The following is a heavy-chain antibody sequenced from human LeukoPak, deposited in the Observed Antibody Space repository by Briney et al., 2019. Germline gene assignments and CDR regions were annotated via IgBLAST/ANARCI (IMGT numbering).Heavy chain of an antibody. V-gene: IGHV4-34*01. CDR1: GGSFSGYY. Sequence: KSSETLSLTCAVYGGSFSGYYWSWIRQPPGKGLEWIGEINHSGSTNYNPSLKSRVTISVDTSKNQFSLKLSSVTAADTAVYYCARGGRYSSRLNWFDPWGQGTLVTVSS. CDR3: ARGGRYSSRLNWFDP. J-gene: IGHJ5*02. CDR2: INHSGST. D-gene: IGHD6-13*01.